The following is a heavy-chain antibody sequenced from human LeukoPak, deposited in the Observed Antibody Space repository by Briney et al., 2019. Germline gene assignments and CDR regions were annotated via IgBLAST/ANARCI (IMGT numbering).Heavy chain of an antibody. Sequence: SETLSLTCTVSGGSISSSSYYWGWIRQPPGKGLEWIGSIYYSGSTYYNPSLKSRVTISVDTSKNQFSLELSSVTAADTAVYYCARVRSYYFDYWGQGTLVTVSS. J-gene: IGHJ4*02. V-gene: IGHV4-39*01. CDR3: ARVRSYYFDY. CDR2: IYYSGST. CDR1: GGSISSSSYY. D-gene: IGHD6-6*01.